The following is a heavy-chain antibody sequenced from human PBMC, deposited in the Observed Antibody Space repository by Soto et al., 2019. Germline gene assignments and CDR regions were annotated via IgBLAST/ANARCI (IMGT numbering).Heavy chain of an antibody. Sequence: NPSETLSLTCTVSGGSISSYYWSWIRQPAGKGLEWIGRIYTSGSTNYNPSLKSRVTMSVDTSKNQFSLKLSSVTAADTAVYYCARGPGSSSSGGWFDPWGQGTLVTVSS. CDR3: ARGPGSSSSGGWFDP. CDR1: GGSISSYY. V-gene: IGHV4-4*07. CDR2: IYTSGST. J-gene: IGHJ5*02. D-gene: IGHD6-6*01.